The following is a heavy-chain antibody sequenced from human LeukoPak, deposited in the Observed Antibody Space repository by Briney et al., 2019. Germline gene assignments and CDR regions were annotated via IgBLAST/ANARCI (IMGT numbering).Heavy chain of an antibody. CDR3: ARDRGTMIVGPHDAFDI. Sequence: GGSLRLSCAASDFNFITYAMSWVRQAPGKGLEWVSVIYSGGSTYYADSVKGRFTISRDNSKNTLYLQMNSLRAEDTAVYYCARDRGTMIVGPHDAFDIWGQGAMVTVSS. CDR2: IYSGGST. D-gene: IGHD3-22*01. V-gene: IGHV3-66*01. J-gene: IGHJ3*02. CDR1: DFNFITYA.